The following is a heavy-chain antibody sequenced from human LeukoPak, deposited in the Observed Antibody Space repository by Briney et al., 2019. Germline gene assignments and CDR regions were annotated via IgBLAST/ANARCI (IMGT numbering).Heavy chain of an antibody. CDR2: ISYDGSNK. D-gene: IGHD1-26*01. V-gene: IGHV3-30*03. CDR3: ARDRMIVGATTMAVVGYFDY. Sequence: GGSLRLSCAASGFTFSGYWMHWVRQAPGKGLEWVAVISYDGSNKYYADSVKGRFTISRDNAKNSLYLQMNSLRAEDTAVYYCARDRMIVGATTMAVVGYFDYWGQGTLVTVSS. J-gene: IGHJ4*02. CDR1: GFTFSGYW.